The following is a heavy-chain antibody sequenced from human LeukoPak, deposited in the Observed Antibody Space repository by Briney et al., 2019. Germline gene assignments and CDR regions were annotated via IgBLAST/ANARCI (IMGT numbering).Heavy chain of an antibody. CDR2: IYYSGST. CDR3: ARGVDYDYVWGSYRLHYFDY. V-gene: IGHV4-59*12. CDR1: GDSINSYY. J-gene: IGHJ4*02. D-gene: IGHD3-16*02. Sequence: PSETLSLTCTVSGDSINSYYWSWIRQPPGKGLEWIGYIYYSGSTNYNPSLKSRVTISVDTSKNQFSLKLSSVTAADTAVYYCARGVDYDYVWGSYRLHYFDYWGQGTLVTVSS.